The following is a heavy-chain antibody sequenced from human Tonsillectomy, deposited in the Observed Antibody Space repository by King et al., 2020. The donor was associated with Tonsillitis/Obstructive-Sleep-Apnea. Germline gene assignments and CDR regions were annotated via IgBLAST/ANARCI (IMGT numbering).Heavy chain of an antibody. D-gene: IGHD3-3*01. CDR3: AGLSSRFWGWDY. V-gene: IGHV1-46*01. Sequence: VQLVESGAEVKKPGASVKVSCKASGYTFTSYYMHWVRQAPGQGLEWMGIINPSGGSTSYAQKIQGRVTMTRDKSTSTGYMELSSLRSEDTAVYYCAGLSSRFWGWDYWGQGTLVTVSS. J-gene: IGHJ4*02. CDR1: GYTFTSYY. CDR2: INPSGGST.